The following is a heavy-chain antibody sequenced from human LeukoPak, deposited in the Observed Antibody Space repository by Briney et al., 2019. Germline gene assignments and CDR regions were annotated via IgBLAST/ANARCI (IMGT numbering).Heavy chain of an antibody. CDR3: ASEVVTLSEYAFDI. D-gene: IGHD4-23*01. CDR1: GTFSXXX. J-gene: IGHJ3*02. Sequence: GTFSXXXISWXXQAPGQGLEWMGGIIPIFGTANYAQKFQGRVTITADESTSTAYMELSSLRSEDTAVYYCASEVVTLSEYAFDIWGQGTMVTVSS. CDR2: IIPIFGTA. V-gene: IGHV1-69*01.